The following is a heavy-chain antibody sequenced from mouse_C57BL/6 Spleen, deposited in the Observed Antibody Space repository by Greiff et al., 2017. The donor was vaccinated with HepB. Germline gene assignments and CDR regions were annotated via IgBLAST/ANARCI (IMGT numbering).Heavy chain of an antibody. D-gene: IGHD2-1*01. J-gene: IGHJ4*01. CDR2: IWGVGST. CDR1: GFSLTSYG. CDR3: ASIYYGNDYAMDY. Sequence: QVQLQQSGPGLVAPSQSLSITCTVSGFSLTSYGVDWVRQSPGKGLEWLGVIWGVGSTNYNSALKSRLSISKDNSKSQVFLKMNSLQTDDTAMYYCASIYYGNDYAMDYWGQGTSVTVSS. V-gene: IGHV2-6*01.